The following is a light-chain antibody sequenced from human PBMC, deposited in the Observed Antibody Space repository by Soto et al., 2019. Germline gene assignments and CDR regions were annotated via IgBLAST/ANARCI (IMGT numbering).Light chain of an antibody. CDR3: QQRSNWPFT. CDR1: QSVSSY. Sequence: DILLTQSPATLSLSPGERATLSCRASQSVSSYLAWYQQKPGQAPRPLIYDASNRATGIPARFSGSGSGTDFTLTISSLEPEDFAVYYCQQRSNWPFTFGQGTRLEIK. V-gene: IGKV3-11*01. CDR2: DAS. J-gene: IGKJ5*01.